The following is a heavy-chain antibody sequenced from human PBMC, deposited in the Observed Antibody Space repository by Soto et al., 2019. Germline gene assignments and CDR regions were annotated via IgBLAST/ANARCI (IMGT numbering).Heavy chain of an antibody. D-gene: IGHD4-17*01. CDR1: GFTFSSYA. CDR3: ASETKMTTAGIEYYGMDV. J-gene: IGHJ6*02. CDR2: ISYDGSNK. Sequence: QVQLVESGGGVVQPGRSLRLSCAASGFTFSSYAMHWVRQAPGKGLEWVAVISYDGSNKYYADSVKGRFTISRDNSKNTLYLQINSLRAEDTAVYYCASETKMTTAGIEYYGMDVWGQGTTVTVSS. V-gene: IGHV3-30-3*01.